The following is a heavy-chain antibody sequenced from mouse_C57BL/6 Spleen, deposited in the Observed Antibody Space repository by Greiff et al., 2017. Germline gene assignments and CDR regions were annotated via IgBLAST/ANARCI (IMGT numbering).Heavy chain of an antibody. CDR3: ARWSGNLRGGGDY. V-gene: IGHV1-72*01. CDR1: GYTFTSYW. CDR2: IDPDSGGT. J-gene: IGHJ2*01. Sequence: VQLQQPGAELVKPGASVKLSCKASGYTFTSYWMHWVKQRPGRGLEWIGRIDPDSGGTKYNEKFKSKATLAVDKPSSTAYMQLSSLTSEDSAVYYCARWSGNLRGGGDYWGQGTTLTVSS. D-gene: IGHD1-1*01.